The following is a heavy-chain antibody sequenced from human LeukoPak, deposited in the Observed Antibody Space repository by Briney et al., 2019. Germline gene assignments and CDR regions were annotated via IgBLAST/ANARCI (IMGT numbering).Heavy chain of an antibody. V-gene: IGHV3-23*01. CDR1: GFTFSSYG. Sequence: GGSLRLSCAASGFTFSSYGMSWVRQAPGKGLEWVSAISGSGGSTYYADSVKGRFTISRDNSKNTLYLQMNSLRAEDTAVYYCAKDYRVIAVAGGFDYWGQGTLVTVSS. J-gene: IGHJ4*02. CDR3: AKDYRVIAVAGGFDY. D-gene: IGHD6-19*01. CDR2: ISGSGGST.